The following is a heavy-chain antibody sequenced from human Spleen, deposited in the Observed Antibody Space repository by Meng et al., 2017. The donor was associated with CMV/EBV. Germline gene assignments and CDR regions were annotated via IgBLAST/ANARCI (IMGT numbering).Heavy chain of an antibody. J-gene: IGHJ5*02. D-gene: IGHD3-3*01. CDR2: IYYSGST. CDR1: GSVSSGSYY. CDR3: ARESIFGVVIPNWFDP. V-gene: IGHV4-61*01. Sequence: GSVSSGSYYWSWIRQPTGKGLEWSGYIYYSGSTNDNHSLKSRVTISVDTSKNQFSLKLSSVTAADTAVYYCARESIFGVVIPNWFDPWGQGTLVTVSS.